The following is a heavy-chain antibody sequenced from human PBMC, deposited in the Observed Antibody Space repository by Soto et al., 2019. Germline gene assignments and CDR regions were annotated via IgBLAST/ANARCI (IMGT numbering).Heavy chain of an antibody. D-gene: IGHD3-3*01. CDR1: GGSFSGYY. CDR3: ARGPYYDFWSGYDAFDI. CDR2: INHSGST. V-gene: IGHV4-34*01. J-gene: IGHJ3*02. Sequence: QVQLQQWGAGLLKPSETLSLTCAVYGGSFSGYYWSWIRQPPGKGLEWIGEINHSGSTNYNPSLKSRVTISVDTSKNQFSLKLSSVTAADTAVYYCARGPYYDFWSGYDAFDIWGQGTMVTVSS.